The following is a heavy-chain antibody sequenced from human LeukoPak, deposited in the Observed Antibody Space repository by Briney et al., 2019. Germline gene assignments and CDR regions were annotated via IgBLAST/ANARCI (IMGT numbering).Heavy chain of an antibody. Sequence: NPSETLSLTCAVYGGSFSGYYWSWIRQPPGKGLEWIGEINHSGSTNYNPSLKSRVTISVDTSKNQFSLKLSSVTAADTVVYYCARVKFLSYFDYWGQGTLVTVSS. D-gene: IGHD3-3*01. V-gene: IGHV4-34*01. CDR2: INHSGST. CDR1: GGSFSGYY. J-gene: IGHJ4*02. CDR3: ARVKFLSYFDY.